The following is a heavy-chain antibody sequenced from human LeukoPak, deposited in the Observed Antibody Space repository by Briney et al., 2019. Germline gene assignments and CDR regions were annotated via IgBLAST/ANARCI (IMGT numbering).Heavy chain of an antibody. CDR3: AKGVATTYFDY. CDR1: GFTFNIYW. V-gene: IGHV3-7*01. CDR2: IKQDGSEK. Sequence: GGSLRLSCETSGFTFNIYWMNWVRQAPGKGLEWVANIKQDGSEKYYVDSVKGRFTISRDNAKNSLYLQMNSLRAEDTAVYYCAKGVATTYFDYWGQGTLVTVSS. D-gene: IGHD5-12*01. J-gene: IGHJ4*02.